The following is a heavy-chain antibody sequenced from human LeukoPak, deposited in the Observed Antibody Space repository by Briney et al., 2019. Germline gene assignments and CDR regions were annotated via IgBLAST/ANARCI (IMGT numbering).Heavy chain of an antibody. D-gene: IGHD2-2*02. CDR1: GYTFTSYD. Sequence: ASMKVSCKASGYTFTSYDINWVRQATGQGLEWMGWMNPNSGNTGYAQKFQGRVTMTRNTSISTAYMELSSLRSEDTAVYYCARPSFHCSSTSCYTGYGMDVWGQGTTVTVSS. V-gene: IGHV1-8*01. CDR3: ARPSFHCSSTSCYTGYGMDV. J-gene: IGHJ6*02. CDR2: MNPNSGNT.